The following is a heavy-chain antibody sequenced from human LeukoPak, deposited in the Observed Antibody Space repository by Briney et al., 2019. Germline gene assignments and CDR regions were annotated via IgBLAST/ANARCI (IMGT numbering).Heavy chain of an antibody. V-gene: IGHV3-11*01. Sequence: GGSLRLSCAASGFTLSDYYMSWIRQAPGKGLEWVSYISGSGTNIKYADSAKGRFTIFRDNSKNSLYLQMNSLRAEDTAVYYCARDGGSWGIPPYFDYWGQGTLVTVSS. J-gene: IGHJ4*02. D-gene: IGHD3-16*01. CDR2: ISGSGTNI. CDR1: GFTLSDYY. CDR3: ARDGGSWGIPPYFDY.